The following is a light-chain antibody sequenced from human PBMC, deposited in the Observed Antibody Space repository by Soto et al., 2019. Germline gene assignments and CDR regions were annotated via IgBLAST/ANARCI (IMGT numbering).Light chain of an antibody. Sequence: DIQMTQSPSSVSASVGDRVTITCRSTQGISSWLACSQQEPGKAPQLMISAASTLRTVVPSRFSGSGSGTDFTLTINSLQPEAFATYYCQQANSCPPAFGQGTKVEL. CDR1: QGISSW. CDR2: AAS. J-gene: IGKJ1*01. CDR3: QQANSCPPA. V-gene: IGKV1D-12*01.